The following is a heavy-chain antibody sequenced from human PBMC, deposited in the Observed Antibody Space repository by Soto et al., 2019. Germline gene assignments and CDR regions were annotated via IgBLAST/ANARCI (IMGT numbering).Heavy chain of an antibody. J-gene: IGHJ4*02. CDR3: ARDLANGNPYYFDY. D-gene: IGHD4-17*01. Sequence: SETLSLTCTVSGGSISSYYWSWIRQPPGKGLEWIGYIYFSGSTNYNPSLTSRVTISVDTSKNQFSLKLSYVTAADTAVYYCARDLANGNPYYFDYWGQGTLVTFTS. CDR1: GGSISSYY. V-gene: IGHV4-59*01. CDR2: IYFSGST.